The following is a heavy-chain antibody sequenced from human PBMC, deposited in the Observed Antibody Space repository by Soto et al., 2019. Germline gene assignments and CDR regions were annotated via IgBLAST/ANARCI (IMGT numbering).Heavy chain of an antibody. CDR3: ARDYCSGTTCYEFDY. CDR2: IYHSGST. D-gene: IGHD2-2*01. Sequence: SETLSLTCAVSGGSISSGGYSWSWIRQPPGKGLEWIGYIYHSGSTYYNPSLKSRVTISVDRSKNQFSLKLSSVTASDTAMYYCARDYCSGTTCYEFDYWGQGTQVTVSS. V-gene: IGHV4-30-2*01. J-gene: IGHJ4*02. CDR1: GGSISSGGYS.